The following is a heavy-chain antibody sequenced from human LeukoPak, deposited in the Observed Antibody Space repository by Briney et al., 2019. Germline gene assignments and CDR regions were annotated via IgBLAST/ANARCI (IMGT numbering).Heavy chain of an antibody. CDR1: GYSISSGYY. CDR2: IYHSGST. Sequence: PSETLSLTRAVSGYSISSGYYWGWIRQPPGKGLEWIGSIYHSGSTYYNPSLKSRVTISVDTSKNQFSLKLSSVTAADTAVYYCARETSGYYRYLDYWGQGNPVTVSS. CDR3: ARETSGYYRYLDY. J-gene: IGHJ4*02. V-gene: IGHV4-38-2*01. D-gene: IGHD3-22*01.